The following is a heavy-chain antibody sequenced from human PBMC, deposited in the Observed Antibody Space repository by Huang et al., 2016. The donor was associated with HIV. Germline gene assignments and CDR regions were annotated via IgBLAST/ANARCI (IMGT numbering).Heavy chain of an antibody. CDR1: GGTFSTYA. CDR2: VMPIFGTA. CDR3: ARGRTRSSLYDSYYGLDV. J-gene: IGHJ6*02. V-gene: IGHV1-69*01. Sequence: QVQLVQSGAEVKKPGSSVKVYCKASGGTFSTYALSWVLQAPGQGIEWMGGVMPIFGTANDEQKFQGTVTITADEVTSTAYMELSSLRSEDTALYYCARGRTRSSLYDSYYGLDVWGQGTTVTVSS. D-gene: IGHD6-6*01.